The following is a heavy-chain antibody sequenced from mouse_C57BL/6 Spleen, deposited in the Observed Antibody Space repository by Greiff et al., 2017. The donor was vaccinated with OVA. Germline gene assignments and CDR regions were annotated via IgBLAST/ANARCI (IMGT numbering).Heavy chain of an antibody. J-gene: IGHJ2*01. CDR2: INPNNGGT. Sequence: VQLKQSGPELVKPGASVKMSCKASGYTFTDYNMHWVKQSHGKSLEWIGYINPNNGGTSYNQKFKGKATLTVNKSSSTAYMELRSLTSEDSAVYYCARGGMITTVVADYWGQGTTLTVSS. CDR3: ARGGMITTVVADY. D-gene: IGHD1-1*01. V-gene: IGHV1-22*01. CDR1: GYTFTDYN.